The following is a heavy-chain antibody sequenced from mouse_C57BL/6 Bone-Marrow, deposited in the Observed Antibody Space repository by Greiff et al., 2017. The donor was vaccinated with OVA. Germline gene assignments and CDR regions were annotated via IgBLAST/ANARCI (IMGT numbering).Heavy chain of an antibody. V-gene: IGHV1-69*01. CDR2: IDPSDSYT. D-gene: IGHD1-1*01. Sequence: QVQLQQPGAELVMPGASVKLSCKASGYTFTSYWMHWVKQRPGQGLEWIGEIDPSDSYTNYNQKFKGKSTLTVDKSSSTAYMQLSSLTSEDSAVYYCARPLDYGSSRDYWGQGTTLTVSS. J-gene: IGHJ2*01. CDR3: ARPLDYGSSRDY. CDR1: GYTFTSYW.